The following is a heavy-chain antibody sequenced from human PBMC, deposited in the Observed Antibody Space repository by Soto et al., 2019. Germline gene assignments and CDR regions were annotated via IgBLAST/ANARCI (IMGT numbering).Heavy chain of an antibody. V-gene: IGHV3-7*03. D-gene: IGHD2-8*02. Sequence: EVQLVESGGGLVQPGESLRLSCAASGFTFSTFWMTWVRQAPGKGLEWVASIKQDGRQKFYVGSVRGRFAISRDNAKNSMLFQINCLRAGDTAVYYCASLCSGRLTTAWAPLDWWGQGTLVTVSS. J-gene: IGHJ4*02. CDR1: GFTFSTFW. CDR3: ASLCSGRLTTAWAPLDW. CDR2: IKQDGRQK.